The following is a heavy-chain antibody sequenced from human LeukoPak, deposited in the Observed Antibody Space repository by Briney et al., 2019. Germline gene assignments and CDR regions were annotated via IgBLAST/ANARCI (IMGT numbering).Heavy chain of an antibody. V-gene: IGHV1-69*13. CDR1: GGTFSSYA. D-gene: IGHD2-2*01. CDR3: ARQEGCSSTSCYGDFDY. CDR2: IIPIFGTA. Sequence: GASVKVSCKASGGTFSSYAISWVRQAPAQGLEWMGGIIPIFGTANYAQKFQGRVTITADESTSTAYMELSSLRSEDTAVYYCARQEGCSSTSCYGDFDYWGQGTLVTVSS. J-gene: IGHJ4*02.